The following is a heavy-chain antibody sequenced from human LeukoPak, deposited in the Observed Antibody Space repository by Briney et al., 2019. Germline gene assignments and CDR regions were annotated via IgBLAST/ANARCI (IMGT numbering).Heavy chain of an antibody. CDR3: ARDIHYYGSGSYSNWFDP. CDR2: IYYSGST. V-gene: IGHV4-30-4*01. J-gene: IGHJ5*02. CDR1: GGSISSGDYY. D-gene: IGHD3-10*01. Sequence: TSQTLSLTWTVSGGSISSGDYYWSWIRQPPGKGLEWIGYIYYSGSTYYNPSLKSRVTISVDTSKNQFSLKLSSVTAADTAVYYCARDIHYYGSGSYSNWFDPWGQGALGTVSS.